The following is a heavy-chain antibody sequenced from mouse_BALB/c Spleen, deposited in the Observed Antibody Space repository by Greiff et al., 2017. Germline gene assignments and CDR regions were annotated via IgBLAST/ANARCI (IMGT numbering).Heavy chain of an antibody. CDR3: ARGGYGSSSHYYAMDY. D-gene: IGHD1-1*01. J-gene: IGHJ4*01. CDR1: GYSFTGYY. Sequence: LVKTGASVKISCKASGYSFTGYYMHWVKQSHGKSLEWIGYISCYNGATSYNQKFKGKATFTVDTSSSTAYMQFNSLTSEDSAVYYCARGGYGSSSHYYAMDYWGQGTSVTVSS. CDR2: ISCYNGAT. V-gene: IGHV1S34*01.